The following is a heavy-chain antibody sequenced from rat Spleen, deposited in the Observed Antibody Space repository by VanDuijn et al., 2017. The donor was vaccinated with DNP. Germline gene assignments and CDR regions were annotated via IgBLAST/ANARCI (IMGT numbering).Heavy chain of an antibody. CDR2: INYDGGNT. V-gene: IGHV5-25*01. J-gene: IGHJ1*01. D-gene: IGHD1-12*02. CDR1: GFTFSDYY. CDR3: ARYDGSYYYGGYFDF. Sequence: EVQLVESGGGLVQPGGSLKLSCAASGFTFSDYYMAWVRQAPTKGLEWVTYINYDGGNTYYRDSVKGRFTISRDNAKNTLYLQMDSLRSEDTATYYCARYDGSYYYGGYFDFWGPGTMVTVSS.